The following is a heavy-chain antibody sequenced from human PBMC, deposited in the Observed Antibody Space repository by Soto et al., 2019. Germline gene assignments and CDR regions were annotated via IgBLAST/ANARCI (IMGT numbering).Heavy chain of an antibody. CDR1: GFTFSSYG. CDR2: IWYDGSNK. CDR3: AREKGIYGDYGPIDY. J-gene: IGHJ4*02. V-gene: IGHV3-33*01. D-gene: IGHD4-17*01. Sequence: GGSLRLSCAASGFTFSSYGMHWVRQAPGKGLEWVAVIWYDGSNKYYADSVKGRFTISRDNSKNTLYLQMNSLRAEDTAVYYCAREKGIYGDYGPIDYWGQGTLVTVSS.